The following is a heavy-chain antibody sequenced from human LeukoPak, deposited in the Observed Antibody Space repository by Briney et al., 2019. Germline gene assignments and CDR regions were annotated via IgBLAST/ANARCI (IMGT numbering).Heavy chain of an antibody. D-gene: IGHD5-12*01. CDR1: GFTFSSYA. CDR3: AKGSNRGVATIDY. V-gene: IGHV3-23*01. J-gene: IGHJ4*02. Sequence: GGSLRLSCSASGFTFSSYAVSWVRQAPGKGLEWVSGISGSGGSTYYADSVKGRFTISRDNSKNTLFLQMNSLRAEDTAVYCCAKGSNRGVATIDYWGQGTLVTVSS. CDR2: ISGSGGST.